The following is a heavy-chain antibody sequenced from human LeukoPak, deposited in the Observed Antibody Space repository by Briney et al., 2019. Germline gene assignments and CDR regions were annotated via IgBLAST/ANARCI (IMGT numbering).Heavy chain of an antibody. V-gene: IGHV4-34*01. J-gene: IGHJ5*02. Sequence: SETLSLTCAVYGGSFSGYYWSWIRQPPGKGLEWIGEINHSGSTNYNPSLKSRVTISVDTSKNQFSLKLSSVTAADTAVYYYARGPVAALVPYWFDPWGQGTLVTVSS. D-gene: IGHD6-6*01. CDR1: GGSFSGYY. CDR2: INHSGST. CDR3: ARGPVAALVPYWFDP.